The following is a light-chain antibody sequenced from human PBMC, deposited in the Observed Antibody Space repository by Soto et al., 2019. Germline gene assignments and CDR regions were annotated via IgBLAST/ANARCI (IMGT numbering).Light chain of an antibody. CDR1: SSNIGAGYD. J-gene: IGLJ1*01. CDR3: QSYDSSLSPYV. V-gene: IGLV1-40*01. CDR2: GNS. Sequence: QSVLTQPPSVSGAPGQRVTISCTGSSSNIGAGYDVHWYQQLPGTAPKLLIYGNSNRPSGVPDRFSGSKSGTSASLAITGLHAEDEADYYCQSYDSSLSPYVFGTGTKVTVL.